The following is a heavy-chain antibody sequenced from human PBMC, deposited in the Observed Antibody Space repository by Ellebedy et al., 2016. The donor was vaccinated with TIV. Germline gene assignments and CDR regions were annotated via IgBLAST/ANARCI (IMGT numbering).Heavy chain of an antibody. CDR1: GGSISSGGYY. D-gene: IGHD3-10*01. CDR3: ARESYKDYGSGSYYNANYYYYYGMDV. V-gene: IGHV4-31*02. Sequence: SXTVSGGSISSGGYYWSWIRQHPGKGLEWIGYIYYSGSTYYNPSLKSRVTISVDTSKNQFSLKLSSVTAADTAVYYCARESYKDYGSGSYYNANYYYYYGMDVWGQGTTVTVSS. CDR2: IYYSGST. J-gene: IGHJ6*02.